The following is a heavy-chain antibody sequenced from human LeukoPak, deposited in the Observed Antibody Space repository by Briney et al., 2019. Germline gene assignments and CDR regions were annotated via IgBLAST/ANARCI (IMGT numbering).Heavy chain of an antibody. D-gene: IGHD3-3*01. CDR1: GGTFSSYA. V-gene: IGHV1-69*13. J-gene: IGHJ5*02. CDR2: IIPIFGTA. CDR3: ARDVDYDFWSGSPHPPLLPNWFDP. Sequence: GASVKVSCKASGGTFSSYAISWVRRAPGQGLEWMGGIIPIFGTANYAQKFQGRVTITADESTSTAYMELSSLRSEDTAVYYCARDVDYDFWSGSPHPPLLPNWFDPWGQGTLVTVSS.